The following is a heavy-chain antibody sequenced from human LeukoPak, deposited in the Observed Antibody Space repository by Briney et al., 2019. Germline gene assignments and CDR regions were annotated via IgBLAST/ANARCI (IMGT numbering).Heavy chain of an antibody. J-gene: IGHJ4*02. CDR3: AVQTIFGVAEYDY. V-gene: IGHV4-31*03. CDR1: GVSISSGGYY. Sequence: PSETLSLTCTVSGVSISSGGYYWSWIRQHPGQGLEWIVYIYYSGSTYYNPSLKSRVTISVDTSKNQFSLKLSSVTAADTAVYYCAVQTIFGVAEYDYWGQGTLVTASS. CDR2: IYYSGST. D-gene: IGHD3-3*01.